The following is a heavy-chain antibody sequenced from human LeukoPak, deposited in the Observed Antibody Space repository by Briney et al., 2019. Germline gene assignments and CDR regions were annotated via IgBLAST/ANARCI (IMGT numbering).Heavy chain of an antibody. CDR3: ARDSRLPYSSGLPQRNWFDP. CDR2: INPNSGGT. D-gene: IGHD6-19*01. Sequence: GASVKVSCKASGYTFTGYYMHWVRQAPGQGLEWMGRINPNSGGTNYAQKFQGRVTMTRDTSISTAYMELSRLRSDDTAVYYCARDSRLPYSSGLPQRNWFDPWGQGTLVTVSS. V-gene: IGHV1-2*06. CDR1: GYTFTGYY. J-gene: IGHJ5*02.